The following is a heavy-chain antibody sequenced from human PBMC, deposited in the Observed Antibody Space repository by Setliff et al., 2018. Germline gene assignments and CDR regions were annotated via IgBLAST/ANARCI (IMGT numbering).Heavy chain of an antibody. J-gene: IGHJ6*02. Sequence: PSETLSLTCTVSGDSISSSSYYWGWIRQPPGKGLEWIGCIYYSGSTYYNPSLKSRVTISVDTSKNQFSLKLSSVTAADTAVYFCARDYQLQFLDGAYYYYGMDVWGQGTTVTVSS. CDR3: ARDYQLQFLDGAYYYYGMDV. CDR1: GDSISSSSYY. D-gene: IGHD2-21*01. CDR2: IYYSGST. V-gene: IGHV4-39*07.